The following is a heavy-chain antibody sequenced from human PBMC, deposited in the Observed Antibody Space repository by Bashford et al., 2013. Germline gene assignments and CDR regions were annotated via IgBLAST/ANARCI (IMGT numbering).Heavy chain of an antibody. CDR3: ARGSIIAARPAALFEPTPYYYYYMDV. D-gene: IGHD6-6*01. CDR2: INHSGST. Sequence: IRQPPGKGLEWIGEINHSGSTNYNPSLKSRVTISVDTSKNQFSLKLSSVTAADTAVYYCARGSIIAARPAALFEPTPYYYYYMDVWGKGTTVTVSS. J-gene: IGHJ6*03. V-gene: IGHV4-34*01.